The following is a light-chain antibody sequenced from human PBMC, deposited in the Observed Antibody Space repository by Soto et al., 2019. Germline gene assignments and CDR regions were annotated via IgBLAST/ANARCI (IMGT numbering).Light chain of an antibody. J-gene: IGLJ1*01. V-gene: IGLV2-14*01. CDR1: SSDVGGYNL. Sequence: QYALTQPASVSGSPGQSITISCTGTSSDVGGYNLVSWYQQYPDKAPKLMIFDVNTRRSGVSNRFSGSKSGNTASLTISGLQAEDEADYYCSSYKSSSTLPYVFGTGTKLTVL. CDR2: DVN. CDR3: SSYKSSSTLPYV.